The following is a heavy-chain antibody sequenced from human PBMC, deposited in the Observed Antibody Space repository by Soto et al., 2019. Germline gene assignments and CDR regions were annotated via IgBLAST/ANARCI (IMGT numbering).Heavy chain of an antibody. CDR1: GFTFDDYA. CDR2: ISWNSGSI. CDR3: AKATVYYYGMDV. V-gene: IGHV3-9*01. J-gene: IGHJ6*02. Sequence: PGGSLRLSCAASGFTFDDYAMHWVRQAPGKGLEWVSGISWNSGSIGYADSVKGRFTISRDNAKNSLYLQMNSLRAEDTALYYCAKATVYYYGMDVWGQGTTVTVSS.